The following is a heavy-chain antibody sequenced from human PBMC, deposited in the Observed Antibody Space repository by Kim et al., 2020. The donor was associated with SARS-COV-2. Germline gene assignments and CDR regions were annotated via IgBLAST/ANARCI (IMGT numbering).Heavy chain of an antibody. Sequence: GGSLRLSCAASGFTFSSYSMNWVRQAPGKGLEWVSYISSSSSTIYYADSVKGRFTISRDNAKNSLYLQMNSLRAEDTAVYYCARGPRGTHDYWGQGTLVTVSS. CDR2: ISSSSSTI. V-gene: IGHV3-48*04. CDR3: ARGPRGTHDY. J-gene: IGHJ4*02. CDR1: GFTFSSYS.